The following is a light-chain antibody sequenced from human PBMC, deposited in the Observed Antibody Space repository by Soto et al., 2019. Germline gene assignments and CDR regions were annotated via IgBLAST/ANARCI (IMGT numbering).Light chain of an antibody. J-gene: IGLJ1*01. CDR2: GNS. V-gene: IGLV1-40*01. Sequence: QSVLTQPPSVSGAPGQRVTISCTGSSSNNGAGYDVHWYQQLPGTAPKLLIYGNSNRPSGVPDRFSGSKSGPSASLAITGLQAEDEADYYCQSYDSSLSALYVFGTGTKVTVL. CDR3: QSYDSSLSALYV. CDR1: SSNNGAGYD.